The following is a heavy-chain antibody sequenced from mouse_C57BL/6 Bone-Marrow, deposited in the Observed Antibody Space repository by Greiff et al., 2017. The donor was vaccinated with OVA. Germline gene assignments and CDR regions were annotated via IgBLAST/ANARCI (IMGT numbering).Heavy chain of an antibody. CDR2: IDPSDSYT. CDR3: ARRNWDEAY. Sequence: VQLQQPGAELVKPGASVKLSCKASGYTFTSYWMQWVKQRPGQGLEWIGEIDPSDSYTNYNQKFKGKATLTVDTSSSTAYMQLSSLTSEDSAVYYCARRNWDEAYWGQGTLVTVSA. J-gene: IGHJ3*01. CDR1: GYTFTSYW. D-gene: IGHD4-1*01. V-gene: IGHV1-50*01.